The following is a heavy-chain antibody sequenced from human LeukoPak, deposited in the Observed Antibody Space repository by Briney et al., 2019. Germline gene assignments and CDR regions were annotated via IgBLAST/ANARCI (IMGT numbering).Heavy chain of an antibody. V-gene: IGHV1-69*13. CDR1: GGTFSSYA. CDR2: IIPIFGTA. CDR3: ARHRGIAAGYDAFDI. J-gene: IGHJ3*02. Sequence: ASVKASCKASGGTFSSYAISWVRQAPGQGLEWMGGIIPIFGTANYAQKFQGRVTITADESTSTAYMELSSLRSEDTAVYYCARHRGIAAGYDAFDIWGQGTMVTVSS. D-gene: IGHD6-13*01.